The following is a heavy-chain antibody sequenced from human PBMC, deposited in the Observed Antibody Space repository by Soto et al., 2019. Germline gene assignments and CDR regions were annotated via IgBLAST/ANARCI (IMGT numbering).Heavy chain of an antibody. D-gene: IGHD6-13*01. CDR1: GFSFNRFW. J-gene: IGHJ5*02. CDR3: TRDASRDSSARGWFDP. Sequence: GGSLRLSCAASGFSFNRFWMNWVRQAPGKGLEWVATIKGDGSEKQYVDALIVRFTISRYNANNSLHLQMNSLRAEDTAVYYCTRDASRDSSARGWFDPWGPGTLVTVSS. V-gene: IGHV3-7*01. CDR2: IKGDGSEK.